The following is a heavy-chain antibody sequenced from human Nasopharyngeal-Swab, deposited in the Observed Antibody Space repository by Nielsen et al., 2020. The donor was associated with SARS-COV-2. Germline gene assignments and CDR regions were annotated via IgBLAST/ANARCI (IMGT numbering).Heavy chain of an antibody. D-gene: IGHD6-13*01. J-gene: IGHJ6*02. CDR1: GGTFSSYA. V-gene: IGHV1-69*04. Sequence: SVKVSCKASGGTFSSYAISWVRQAPGQGLEWMGRIIPILGIANYAQKFQGRVTITADKSTSTAYMELSSLRSEDTAVYYCARDVPRIAAAGTSLYYYGMDVWGQGTTVTVSS. CDR2: IIPILGIA. CDR3: ARDVPRIAAAGTSLYYYGMDV.